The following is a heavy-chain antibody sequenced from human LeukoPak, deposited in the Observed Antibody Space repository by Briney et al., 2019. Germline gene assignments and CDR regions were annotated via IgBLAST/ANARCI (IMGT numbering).Heavy chain of an antibody. V-gene: IGHV1-8*01. Sequence: ASVKVSCKASGYTFTSYDINWVRQATGQGLEWMGWMNRNSGNTGYAQKFQGRVTMTRNTSISTAYMELSSLRSEDTAVYYCSRVPFSIFGVVNPPPHRVDPWGQGTLVTVSS. CDR1: GYTFTSYD. J-gene: IGHJ5*02. D-gene: IGHD3-3*02. CDR3: SRVPFSIFGVVNPPPHRVDP. CDR2: MNRNSGNT.